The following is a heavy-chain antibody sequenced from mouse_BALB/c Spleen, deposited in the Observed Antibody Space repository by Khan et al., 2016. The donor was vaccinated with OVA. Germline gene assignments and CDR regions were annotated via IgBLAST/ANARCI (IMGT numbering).Heavy chain of an antibody. J-gene: IGHJ1*01. CDR2: IAPANGNT. D-gene: IGHD2-3*01. V-gene: IGHV14-3*02. Sequence: VQLQQSGAELVEPGASVKLSCTASGFNIKDTYLHWVKQRPEQGLEWIGRIAPANGNTQYDPKFQGKAAITSDTSSNTSYLQLNSLTSEDTAVYYCARSSYDPRDFEVWGAGTTVTVSS. CDR1: GFNIKDTY. CDR3: ARSSYDPRDFEV.